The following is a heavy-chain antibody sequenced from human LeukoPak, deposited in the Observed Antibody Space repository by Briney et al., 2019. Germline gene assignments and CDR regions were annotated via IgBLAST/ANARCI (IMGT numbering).Heavy chain of an antibody. CDR2: IHSRGDNT. CDR1: GFSFNSFG. Sequence: GGSLGLPCAASGFSFNSFGMSWVRQTPGKGLEWVSSIHSRGDNTHYADSLEGRFTISRATWKNTVYLQMNRLRVEDTAIYYCARQILRGSYFYYLDVWGTGTPVTVSS. J-gene: IGHJ6*03. V-gene: IGHV3-23*01. CDR3: ARQILRGSYFYYLDV. D-gene: IGHD3-10*01.